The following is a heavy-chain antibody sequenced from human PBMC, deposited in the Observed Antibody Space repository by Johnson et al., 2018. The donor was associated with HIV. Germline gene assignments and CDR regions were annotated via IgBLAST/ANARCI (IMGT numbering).Heavy chain of an antibody. CDR3: RIYSYGGGGPFEI. CDR1: GFTFSSYA. CDR2: IHSGDKT. Sequence: VQLVESGGGLVQPGGSLRLSCAASGFTFSSYAMSWVRQAPGKGLEWVSVIHSGDKTYYADSVKGRFTISRDNSKNTLYLHMDSLRAEDTAVYYCRIYSYGGGGPFEIWGQGTMVTVSS. J-gene: IGHJ3*02. V-gene: IGHV3-66*01. D-gene: IGHD5-18*01.